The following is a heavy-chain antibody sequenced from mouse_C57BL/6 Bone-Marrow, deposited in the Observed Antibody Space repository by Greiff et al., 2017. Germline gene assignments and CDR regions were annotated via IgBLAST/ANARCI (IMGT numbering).Heavy chain of an antibody. J-gene: IGHJ2*01. CDR2: IYPGGGYT. D-gene: IGHD1-1*01. Sequence: VQLQQSGAEPVRPGTSVKMSCNASGYTFTNYWIGWAKQRPGHGLEWIGDIYPGGGYTNYNEKFKGKATLTADKYSSTAYMQFSSLTSEDSAIYYCALYYYGSSYVDYWGQGTTLTVSS. CDR1: GYTFTNYW. V-gene: IGHV1-63*01. CDR3: ALYYYGSSYVDY.